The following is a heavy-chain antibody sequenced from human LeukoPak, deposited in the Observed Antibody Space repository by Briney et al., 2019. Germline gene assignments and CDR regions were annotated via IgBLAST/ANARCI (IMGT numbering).Heavy chain of an antibody. CDR3: AGTQYYYDSSGYWVY. J-gene: IGHJ4*02. CDR1: GGSISSYY. V-gene: IGHV4-4*07. D-gene: IGHD3-22*01. Sequence: PSETLSLTCTVSGGSISSYYWSWIRQPAGKGLEWIGRIYTSGSTNYNPSLESRVTMSVDTSKNQFSLKLSSVTAADTAVYYCAGTQYYYDSSGYWVYWGQGTLVTVSS. CDR2: IYTSGST.